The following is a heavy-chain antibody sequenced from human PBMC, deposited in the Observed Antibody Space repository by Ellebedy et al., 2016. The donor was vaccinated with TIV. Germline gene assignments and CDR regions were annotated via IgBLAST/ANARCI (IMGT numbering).Heavy chain of an antibody. D-gene: IGHD6-6*01. J-gene: IGHJ6*03. Sequence: SETLSLTXAVYGGSFSSYYWSWVRQPPGKGLEWIGEVNHRGTSSSNPSLESRLTISVDTSTKTVSLILTSVTAADTGVYYCARLAARPGSLYYYYFDRWGKGTTVSVSS. V-gene: IGHV4-34*01. CDR3: ARLAARPGSLYYYYFDR. CDR1: GGSFSSYY. CDR2: VNHRGTS.